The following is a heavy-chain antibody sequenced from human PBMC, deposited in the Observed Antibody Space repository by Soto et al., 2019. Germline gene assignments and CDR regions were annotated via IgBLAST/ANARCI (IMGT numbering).Heavy chain of an antibody. CDR2: IYYSGST. V-gene: IGHV4-31*03. D-gene: IGHD6-6*01. J-gene: IGHJ2*01. CDR1: GGSISSGGYY. Sequence: QVQLQESGPGLVKPSQTLSLTCTVSGGSISSGGYYWSWIRQHPGKGLEWIGYIYYSGSTYYNPSLKSRVTISVDTSKNQFSLKLSSVTAADTAVYYCARAKSAGRLVTVFKRLNWYFDLWGRGTLVTVSS. CDR3: ARAKSAGRLVTVFKRLNWYFDL.